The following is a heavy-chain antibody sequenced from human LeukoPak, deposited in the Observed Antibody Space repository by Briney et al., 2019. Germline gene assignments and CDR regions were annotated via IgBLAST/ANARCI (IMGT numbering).Heavy chain of an antibody. D-gene: IGHD5-18*01. J-gene: IGHJ6*02. CDR3: ARDPGYSYGYRSHYYYGMDV. CDR1: GGSISSGDYY. Sequence: SQTLSLTCTVSGGSISSGDYYWSWIRQPPGKGLEWIGYIYYSGSTYYNPSLKSRVTISVDTSKNQFSLKLSSVTAADTAVYYCARDPGYSYGYRSHYYYGMDVWGQGTTVTVSS. CDR2: IYYSGST. V-gene: IGHV4-30-4*01.